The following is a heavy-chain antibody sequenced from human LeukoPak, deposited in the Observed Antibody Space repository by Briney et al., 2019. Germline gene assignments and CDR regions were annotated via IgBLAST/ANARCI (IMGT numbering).Heavy chain of an antibody. J-gene: IGHJ4*02. D-gene: IGHD1-26*01. Sequence: PGGSLRLSCAASGFIFSRYDMNWVRQAPGKGLEWVAGISASGGNTYYADSLKGRFTISRDNSEKALYLQMSSLRVEDTAIYYCTKARGSFSGSFFSSGDFDYWGQGTLVTVSS. CDR1: GFIFSRYD. CDR3: TKARGSFSGSFFSSGDFDY. CDR2: ISASGGNT. V-gene: IGHV3-23*01.